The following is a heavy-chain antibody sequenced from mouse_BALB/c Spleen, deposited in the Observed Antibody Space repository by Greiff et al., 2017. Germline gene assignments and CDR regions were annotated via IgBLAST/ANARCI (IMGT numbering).Heavy chain of an antibody. V-gene: IGHV1S81*02. Sequence: QVQLQQPGAELVKPGASVKLSCKASGYTFTSYWMHWVKQRPGQGLEWIGEIKPSNGRTNYNEKFKSKATLTVDKSSSTAYMQLSSLTSEDSAVYCCARYDGNLRLAYWGQGTLVTVSA. CDR3: ARYDGNLRLAY. CDR2: IKPSNGRT. CDR1: GYTFTSYW. D-gene: IGHD2-1*01. J-gene: IGHJ3*01.